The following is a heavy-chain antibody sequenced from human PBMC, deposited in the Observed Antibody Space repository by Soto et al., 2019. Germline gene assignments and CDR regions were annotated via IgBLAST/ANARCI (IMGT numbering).Heavy chain of an antibody. J-gene: IGHJ4*02. Sequence: QVQLVESGGGVVQPGRSLRLSCAASGFTFSSYGMHWVRQAPGKGLEWVAVISYDGSNKYYADSVKGRFTISRDNSKNALYLQMNGLSAEDTAVYYCAKDVTDFVVVTAIDYWGQGTLVIVS. V-gene: IGHV3-30*18. CDR1: GFTFSSYG. D-gene: IGHD2-21*02. CDR2: ISYDGSNK. CDR3: AKDVTDFVVVTAIDY.